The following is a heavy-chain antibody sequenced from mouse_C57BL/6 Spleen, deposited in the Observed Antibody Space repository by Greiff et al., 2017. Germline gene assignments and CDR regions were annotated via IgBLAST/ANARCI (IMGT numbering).Heavy chain of an antibody. CDR1: GYSITSGYY. Sequence: ESGPGLVKPSQSLSLTCSVTGYSITSGYYWNWIRQFPGNKLEWMGYISYDGSNNYNPSLKNRISITRDTSKNQFFLKLNSLTTEDTATYYCARGGYGLDYWGQGTTLTVSS. CDR2: ISYDGSN. J-gene: IGHJ2*01. CDR3: ARGGYGLDY. V-gene: IGHV3-6*01. D-gene: IGHD1-2*01.